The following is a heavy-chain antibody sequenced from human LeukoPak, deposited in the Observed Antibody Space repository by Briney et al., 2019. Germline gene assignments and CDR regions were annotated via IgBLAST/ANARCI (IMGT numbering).Heavy chain of an antibody. CDR3: ARAYHYYDTSGSLDY. D-gene: IGHD3-22*01. Sequence: SETLSLTCTVSGDSFSSGGYYWSWIRQHPGKGLEWIGYINYSGSTYYNPSLKSRLTISVDTSKNQFSLKLSSVTAADTAVDYCARAYHYYDTSGSLDYWGQGTLVTVSS. CDR2: INYSGST. J-gene: IGHJ4*02. V-gene: IGHV4-31*03. CDR1: GDSFSSGGYY.